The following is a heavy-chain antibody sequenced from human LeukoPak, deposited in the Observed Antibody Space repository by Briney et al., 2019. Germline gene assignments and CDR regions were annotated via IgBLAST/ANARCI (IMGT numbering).Heavy chain of an antibody. D-gene: IGHD1-14*01. J-gene: IGHJ4*02. V-gene: IGHV3-21*01. Sequence: GVSLRLSCAASGFTFSSYSMNWVRQAPGKGLEWVSSISSSRSYIYYADSVKGRFTISRDNDKNSLYLQMNSLRAEATVVYYCARAHTPLPDFDYWGQGTLVTVSS. CDR1: GFTFSSYS. CDR3: ARAHTPLPDFDY. CDR2: ISSSRSYI.